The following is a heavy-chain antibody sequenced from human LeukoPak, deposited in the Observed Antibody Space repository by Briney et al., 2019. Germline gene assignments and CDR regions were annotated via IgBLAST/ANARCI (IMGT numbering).Heavy chain of an antibody. Sequence: ASVKVSCKASGYTFTSYGISWVRQAPGQGLEWMGWISAYNGNTNYAQKLQGRVTMTTDTSTSTAYMEPRSLRSDDTAVYYCARDSVEYYYDSSGYCDYWGQGTLVTVSS. CDR2: ISAYNGNT. J-gene: IGHJ4*02. V-gene: IGHV1-18*01. CDR1: GYTFTSYG. D-gene: IGHD3-22*01. CDR3: ARDSVEYYYDSSGYCDY.